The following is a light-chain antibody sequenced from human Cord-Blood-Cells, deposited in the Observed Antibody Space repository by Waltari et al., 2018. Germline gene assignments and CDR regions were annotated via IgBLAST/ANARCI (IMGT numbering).Light chain of an antibody. V-gene: IGKV3-11*01. CDR1: QSVSSY. CDR2: DAS. CDR3: QQRSNWPQLT. J-gene: IGKJ4*01. Sequence: EIVLTQSPATLSLSPGERATLSCRASQSVSSYLAWYQQKPGQAPRLLIYDASNGATGIPARFSGSGSGTDFTLTISSLEPEDFVVYYCQQRSNWPQLTFGGGTKVEIK.